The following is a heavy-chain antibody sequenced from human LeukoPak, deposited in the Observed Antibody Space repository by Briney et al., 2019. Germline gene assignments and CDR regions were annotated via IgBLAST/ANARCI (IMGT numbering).Heavy chain of an antibody. CDR2: IYPGDSDT. Sequence: GESLKICCEGSGYNFTNYWIGWVRQMPGKGLEWMGIIYPGDSDTRYSPSFQGQVTISADKSISTAYLQWSSLKASDTAMYYCARRLGYYDSSAYTPWGQGTLVTVSS. D-gene: IGHD3-22*01. V-gene: IGHV5-51*01. CDR3: ARRLGYYDSSAYTP. CDR1: GYNFTNYW. J-gene: IGHJ5*02.